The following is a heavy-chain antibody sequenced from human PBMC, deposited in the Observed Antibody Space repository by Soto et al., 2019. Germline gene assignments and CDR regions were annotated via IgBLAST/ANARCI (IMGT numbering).Heavy chain of an antibody. CDR1: SGSISSSNW. Sequence: QVQLQESGPGLVKPSGTLSLTCAVSSGSISSSNWWSWVRQPPGKGLEWIGEIYHSGSTNYNPSLKSRVTISVDKSKNQFALKLSSVTAADTAVYYCARVEVRIGVDYDYIWGSYRYNAFDIWGQGTMVTVSS. V-gene: IGHV4-4*02. CDR2: IYHSGST. CDR3: ARVEVRIGVDYDYIWGSYRYNAFDI. J-gene: IGHJ3*02. D-gene: IGHD3-16*02.